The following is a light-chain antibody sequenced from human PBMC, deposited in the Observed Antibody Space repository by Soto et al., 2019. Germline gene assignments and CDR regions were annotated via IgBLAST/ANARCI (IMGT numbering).Light chain of an antibody. CDR1: QSISNKF. Sequence: EIVLTQSPGTLSLSPGERATLSCRASQSISNKFLSWYQQKSGQAPRLLIYGTSSRATGIPDRFSGSGSGTDFTLPITRLEPEAFAVYYCHQYAASPLTFGGGTKVEI. V-gene: IGKV3-20*01. J-gene: IGKJ4*01. CDR3: HQYAASPLT. CDR2: GTS.